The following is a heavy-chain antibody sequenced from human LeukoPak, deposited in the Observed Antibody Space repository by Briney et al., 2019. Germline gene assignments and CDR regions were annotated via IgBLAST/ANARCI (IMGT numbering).Heavy chain of an antibody. J-gene: IGHJ4*02. Sequence: ASVKVSCKASGGTFSSYAISWVRQAPGQGLEWMGRIIPILGIANYAQKFQGRVTMTGDTSTSTVYMELSSLRSEDTAVYYCARSRLLLDYWGQGTLVTVSS. CDR1: GGTFSSYA. CDR2: IIPILGIA. CDR3: ARSRLLLDY. V-gene: IGHV1-69*04. D-gene: IGHD2-21*02.